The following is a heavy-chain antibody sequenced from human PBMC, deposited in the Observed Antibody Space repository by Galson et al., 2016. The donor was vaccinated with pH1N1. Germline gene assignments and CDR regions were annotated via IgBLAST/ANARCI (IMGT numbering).Heavy chain of an antibody. CDR2: IYNSGRT. V-gene: IGHV4-59*01. CDR3: ARAGGGIPFDY. D-gene: IGHD2-15*01. CDR1: SSSSDY. J-gene: IGHJ4*02. Sequence: SSSSDYWSWIRQPPGQGLEWIGYIYNSGRTRYYPSLKSRVTISEDTSKNQFSLKLSSVTTADTAVYYCARAGGGIPFDYWGQGILVTVS.